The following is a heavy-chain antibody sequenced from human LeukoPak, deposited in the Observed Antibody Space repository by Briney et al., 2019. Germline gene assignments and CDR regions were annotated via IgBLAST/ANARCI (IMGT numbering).Heavy chain of an antibody. Sequence: GASVKVSCKASGGTFSSYAISWVRQAPGQGLEWMGGIIPIFGTANYAQKFQGRVTITADESTSTAYMELGSLRSEDTAVYYCASPNYDFWSGYPAYYYGMDVWGQGTTVTVSS. V-gene: IGHV1-69*01. CDR2: IIPIFGTA. CDR3: ASPNYDFWSGYPAYYYGMDV. CDR1: GGTFSSYA. D-gene: IGHD3-3*01. J-gene: IGHJ6*02.